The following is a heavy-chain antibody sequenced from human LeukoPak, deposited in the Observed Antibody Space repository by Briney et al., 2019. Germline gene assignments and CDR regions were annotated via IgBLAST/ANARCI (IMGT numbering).Heavy chain of an antibody. D-gene: IGHD3-10*01. Sequence: GGSLRLSCAASGFTFSSYGMYWVRQTPGKGPEWVALIWYDGSKKYYADSVKGRFTVSKDNSKNTLYLQMNSLRAEDTAVYYCARDLGNYGSGTSYFDYWGQGTLVAVSS. CDR2: IWYDGSKK. J-gene: IGHJ4*02. V-gene: IGHV3-33*01. CDR3: ARDLGNYGSGTSYFDY. CDR1: GFTFSSYG.